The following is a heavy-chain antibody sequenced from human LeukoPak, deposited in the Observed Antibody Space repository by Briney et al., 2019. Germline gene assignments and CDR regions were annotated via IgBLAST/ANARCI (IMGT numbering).Heavy chain of an antibody. CDR3: AADGYYYDSSGYHFDY. Sequence: GASVKVSCKASGFTFTSSAMQWVRQARGQRLEWIGWIVVGSGNTNYAQKFQERVTITRDMSTSTAYMELSSLRSEDTGVYYCAADGYYYDSSGYHFDYWGQGTLVTVSS. D-gene: IGHD3-22*01. CDR1: GFTFTSSA. CDR2: IVVGSGNT. J-gene: IGHJ4*02. V-gene: IGHV1-58*02.